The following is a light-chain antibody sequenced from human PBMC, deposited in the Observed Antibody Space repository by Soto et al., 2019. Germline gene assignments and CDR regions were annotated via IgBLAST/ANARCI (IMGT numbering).Light chain of an antibody. V-gene: IGLV2-11*01. CDR2: DVS. CDR3: CSYAGSPRFV. J-gene: IGLJ1*01. Sequence: QSALTQPRSVSGSPGQSVTLSCTGTSSDVGRYNYVSWYQHHPGTAPKVMIYDVSERPSGVPDRFSGSKSGNTASLTISGLQAEDEADYYCCSYAGSPRFVFGTGTKVTVL. CDR1: SSDVGRYNY.